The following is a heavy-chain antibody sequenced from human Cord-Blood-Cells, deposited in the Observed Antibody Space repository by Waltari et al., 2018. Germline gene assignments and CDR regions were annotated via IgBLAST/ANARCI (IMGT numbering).Heavy chain of an antibody. CDR3: ASGGSDY. CDR2: TRNKANSYTT. Sequence: EVQLVESGGGMVQPGGSLRLSCAAPGFTFSDHYMDWVRQAPGTGLEWVGRTRNKANSYTTEYAASVKGRCTISRDDSKNSLYLQMNSLKTEDTAVYYCASGGSDYWGQGTLVTVSS. J-gene: IGHJ4*02. D-gene: IGHD3-16*01. CDR1: GFTFSDHY. V-gene: IGHV3-72*01.